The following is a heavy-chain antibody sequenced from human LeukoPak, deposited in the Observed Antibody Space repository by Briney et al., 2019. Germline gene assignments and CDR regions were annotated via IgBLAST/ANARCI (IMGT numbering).Heavy chain of an antibody. D-gene: IGHD4-11*01. Sequence: GGSLRLSCAASGFTFSSYWMSWVRQAPGKWLEWVANIKQDGSEKYYVDSVKGRFTISRDNAKNSLYLQMNSLRAEDTAVYYCARVPSNALFDYWGQGTLVTVSS. J-gene: IGHJ4*02. V-gene: IGHV3-7*03. CDR1: GFTFSSYW. CDR3: ARVPSNALFDY. CDR2: IKQDGSEK.